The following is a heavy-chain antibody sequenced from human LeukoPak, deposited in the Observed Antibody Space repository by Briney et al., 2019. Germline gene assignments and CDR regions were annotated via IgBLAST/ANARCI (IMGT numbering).Heavy chain of an antibody. Sequence: GASVKVSCKASSYTFKSHGISWVRQAPGQGLEWMGWISVYNGNTNYAQKFQGRVTMTTDTSTSTAYMELRSLRSDDTAVYYCARDKGYCSGGSCYYWFDPWGQGTLVTVSS. CDR3: ARDKGYCSGGSCYYWFDP. CDR2: ISVYNGNT. J-gene: IGHJ5*02. CDR1: SYTFKSHG. V-gene: IGHV1-18*04. D-gene: IGHD2-15*01.